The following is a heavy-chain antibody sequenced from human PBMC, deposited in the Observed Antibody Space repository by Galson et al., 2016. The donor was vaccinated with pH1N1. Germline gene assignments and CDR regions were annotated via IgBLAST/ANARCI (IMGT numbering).Heavy chain of an antibody. CDR3: ARDTGYYGLGDPFDM. J-gene: IGHJ3*02. V-gene: IGHV3-21*05. CDR1: GFTFSSYN. CDR2: ISTSSTYI. D-gene: IGHD3-3*01. Sequence: SLRLSCAASGFTFSSYNMNWVRQAPGKGLEWVSLISTSSTYIYYADSVKGRFTISRDNSKNTLYLQMNSLRAEDTAVYYCARDTGYYGLGDPFDMWVQGTMVTVSS.